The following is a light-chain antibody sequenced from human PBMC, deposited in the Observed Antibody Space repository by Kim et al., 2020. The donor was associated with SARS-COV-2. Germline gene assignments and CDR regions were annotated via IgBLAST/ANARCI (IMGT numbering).Light chain of an antibody. CDR2: DNN. CDR1: TSNIGSNL. J-gene: IGLJ3*02. CDR3: GAWDSSLSAGV. V-gene: IGLV1-51*01. Sequence: QSVLTQPPSVSAAPGQRVTISCSGSTSNIGSNLVSWYQQLPGSAPQLLIYDNNQRPSGIPGRFSASKSGTSATLAITGLQTGDEADYFCGAWDSSLSAGVFGGGTKVTVL.